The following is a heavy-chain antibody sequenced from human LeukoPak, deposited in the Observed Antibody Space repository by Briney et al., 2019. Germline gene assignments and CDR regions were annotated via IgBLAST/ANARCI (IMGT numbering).Heavy chain of an antibody. CDR1: GGSISSYY. CDR3: ARDPQRGWVPAAIGGAFDI. Sequence: PSETLSLTCTVSGGSISSYYWSWIRQPAGKGLEWIGRIYTSGSTNYNPSLKSRVTMSVDTSKNQFSLKLSSVTAADTAVYYCARDPQRGWVPAAIGGAFDIWGQGTMVTVSS. D-gene: IGHD2-2*02. J-gene: IGHJ3*02. CDR2: IYTSGST. V-gene: IGHV4-4*07.